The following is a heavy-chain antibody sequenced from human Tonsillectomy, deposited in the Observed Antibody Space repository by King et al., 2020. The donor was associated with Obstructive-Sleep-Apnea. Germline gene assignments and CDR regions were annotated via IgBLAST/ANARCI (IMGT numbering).Heavy chain of an antibody. D-gene: IGHD4-17*01. J-gene: IGHJ4*02. CDR3: ARRSDYGDFDY. CDR2: IYYSGSN. CDR1: GGSISSYY. Sequence: QLQESGPGLVKPSETLSLTCTVSGGSISSYYWSWIRQPPGKGLEWIGYIYYSGSNNYNPSLKSRVTISVDTSKNQFSLKLSSVTAADTAVYYCARRSDYGDFDYWGQGTLVTVSS. V-gene: IGHV4-59*08.